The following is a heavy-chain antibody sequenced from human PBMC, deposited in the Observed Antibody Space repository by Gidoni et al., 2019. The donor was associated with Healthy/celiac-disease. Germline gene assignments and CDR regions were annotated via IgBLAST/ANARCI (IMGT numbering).Heavy chain of an antibody. V-gene: IGHV4-30-4*01. D-gene: IGHD4-17*01. J-gene: IGHJ4*02. CDR1: GGSISSGDYY. Sequence: QVQLQESGPGLVKPSQTLSLTCTFSGGSISSGDYYWSWIRQPPGKGLEWIGYIYYSGSTYYNPALKSRVTISVDTSKNQFSLKLSSVTAADTAVYYCARDTTVTGYVDYWGQGTLVTVSS. CDR3: ARDTTVTGYVDY. CDR2: IYYSGST.